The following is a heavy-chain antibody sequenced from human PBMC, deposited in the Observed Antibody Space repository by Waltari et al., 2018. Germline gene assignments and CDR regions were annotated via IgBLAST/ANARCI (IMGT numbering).Heavy chain of an antibody. CDR2: IYYSGST. CDR1: GGSISSRSYY. Sequence: QLQLQESGPGLVKPSETLSLTCTVSGGSISSRSYYWGWIRPPPGKGLEWIGSIYYSGSTYYNPSLKSRVTISVDTSKNQFSLKLSSVTAADTAVYYCARHLGALYSSSWFGDWFDPWGQGTLVTVSS. V-gene: IGHV4-39*01. D-gene: IGHD6-13*01. CDR3: ARHLGALYSSSWFGDWFDP. J-gene: IGHJ5*02.